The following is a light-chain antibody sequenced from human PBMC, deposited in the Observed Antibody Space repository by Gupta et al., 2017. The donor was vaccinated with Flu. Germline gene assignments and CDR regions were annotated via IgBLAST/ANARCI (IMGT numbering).Light chain of an antibody. V-gene: IGKV3-20*01. Sequence: EIVLTQSPGTLSLSPGERATLSCRASQSVVSNYLAWYQQKPGQAPRLLIYGASTRATGIPDRFSGSWSGADFTLTISRLGPEDFAVYFCQLWTFGQGTKVELK. CDR1: QSVVSNY. J-gene: IGKJ1*01. CDR2: GAS. CDR3: QLWT.